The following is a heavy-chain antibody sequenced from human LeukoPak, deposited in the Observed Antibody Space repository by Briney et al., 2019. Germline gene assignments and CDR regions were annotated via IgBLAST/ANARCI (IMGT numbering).Heavy chain of an antibody. D-gene: IGHD3-10*02. CDR3: ARDQWVFGEYYFDY. CDR1: GYNFITYG. J-gene: IGHJ4*02. CDR2: ISGYNGNT. V-gene: IGHV1-18*01. Sequence: GASVKVSCKASGYNFITYGITWVRQAPGQGLEWMGSISGYNGNTNYAQMLQGRVTMSTDTSTSTAYMGLRSLRSDDTAVYYCARDQWVFGEYYFDYWGQGTLVTVSS.